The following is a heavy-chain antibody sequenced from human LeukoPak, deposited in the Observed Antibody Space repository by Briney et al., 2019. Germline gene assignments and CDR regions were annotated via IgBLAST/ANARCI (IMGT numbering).Heavy chain of an antibody. J-gene: IGHJ4*02. CDR2: IIPIFGTA. Sequence: GAPVKVSCKASGGTFSSYAISWVRQAPGQGLEWMGGIIPIFGTANYAQKFQGRVTITAGDSTSTAYMELSSRGSEDTAVDYLGRDLEYWGQGTLVTVSS. D-gene: IGHD3-3*01. V-gene: IGHV1-69*13. CDR1: GGTFSSYA. CDR3: GRDLEY.